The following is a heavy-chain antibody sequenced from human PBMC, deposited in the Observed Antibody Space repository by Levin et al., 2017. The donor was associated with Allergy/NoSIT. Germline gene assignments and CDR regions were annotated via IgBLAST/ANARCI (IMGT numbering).Heavy chain of an antibody. CDR3: ARGRDGDFDKYYYYGMDV. V-gene: IGHV1-18*01. Sequence: VASVKVSCKASGYTFTSYGISWVRQAPGQGLEWMGWISAYNGNTNYAQNLQGRVTMTTDTSTSTAYMELRSLRSDDTAVYYCARGRDGDFDKYYYYGMDVWGQGTTVTVSS. J-gene: IGHJ6*02. CDR2: ISAYNGNT. D-gene: IGHD4-17*01. CDR1: GYTFTSYG.